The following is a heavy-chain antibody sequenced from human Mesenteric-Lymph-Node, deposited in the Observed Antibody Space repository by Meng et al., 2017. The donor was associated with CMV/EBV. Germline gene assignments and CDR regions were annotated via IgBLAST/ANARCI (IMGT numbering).Heavy chain of an antibody. CDR1: GYTFTDYY. J-gene: IGHJ4*02. CDR2: INPNSGGT. CDR3: ASYTDYYGSGSKFDY. D-gene: IGHD3-10*01. V-gene: IGHV1-2*06. Sequence: SGYTFTDYYMYWVRQAPGQGLEWMGRINPNSGGTDYAQKFQGRVTMTRDTSISTAYMELSGLRSDDTAVYYCASYTDYYGSGSKFDYWGQGTLVTVSS.